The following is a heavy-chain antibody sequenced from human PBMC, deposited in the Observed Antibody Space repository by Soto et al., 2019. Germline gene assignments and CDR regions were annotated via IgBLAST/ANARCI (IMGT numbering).Heavy chain of an antibody. Sequence: GGSLRLSCAASGFTFSSYAMHWVRQAPGKGLEWVAVISYDGSNKYYADSVKGRFTISRDNSKNTLYLQMNSLRAEDTAVYYCARDLAAKSYYYYYGMDVWGQGTTVTVSS. D-gene: IGHD2-15*01. CDR1: GFTFSSYA. CDR3: ARDLAAKSYYYYYGMDV. J-gene: IGHJ6*02. V-gene: IGHV3-30-3*01. CDR2: ISYDGSNK.